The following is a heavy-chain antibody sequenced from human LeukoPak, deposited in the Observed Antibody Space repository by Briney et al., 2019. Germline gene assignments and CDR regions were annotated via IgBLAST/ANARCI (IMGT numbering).Heavy chain of an antibody. Sequence: ASVKVSCKASGGTFSSYAISWVRQAPGQGLEWMGGIIPIFGTANYAQKFQGRVTVTADASTSTAYMELSSLRSEDTAVYYCARGPSYSSSWYNWFDPWGQGTLVTVSS. CDR1: GGTFSSYA. V-gene: IGHV1-69*01. J-gene: IGHJ5*02. CDR3: ARGPSYSSSWYNWFDP. CDR2: IIPIFGTA. D-gene: IGHD6-13*01.